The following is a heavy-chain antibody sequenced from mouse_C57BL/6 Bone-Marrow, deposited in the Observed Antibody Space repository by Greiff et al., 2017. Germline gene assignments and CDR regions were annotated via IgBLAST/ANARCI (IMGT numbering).Heavy chain of an antibody. D-gene: IGHD2-3*01. CDR2: IDPSDSYT. J-gene: IGHJ3*01. V-gene: IGHV1-59*01. Sequence: VLLQQSGAELVRPGTSVKLSCKASGYTFTSYWMHWVKQRPGQGLEWIGGIDPSDSYTNYNQKFKGKATLTVDTSSSTAYMQLSSLTSEDSAVYYCARYEGCAYEGRGTLITVTA. CDR1: GYTFTSYW. CDR3: ARYEGCAY.